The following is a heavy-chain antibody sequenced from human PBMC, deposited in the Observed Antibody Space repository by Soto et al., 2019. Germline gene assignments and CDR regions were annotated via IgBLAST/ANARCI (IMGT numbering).Heavy chain of an antibody. CDR3: ARGIMITFGGVIAPYYFDY. D-gene: IGHD3-16*02. J-gene: IGHJ4*02. CDR1: GGSFSGYY. Sequence: SETLSLTCAVYGGSFSGYYWSWIRQPPGKGLEWIGEINHSGSTNYNPSLKSRVTISVDTSKNQFSLKLSSLTAADTAVYYCARGIMITFGGVIAPYYFDYWGQGTLVTVSS. CDR2: INHSGST. V-gene: IGHV4-34*01.